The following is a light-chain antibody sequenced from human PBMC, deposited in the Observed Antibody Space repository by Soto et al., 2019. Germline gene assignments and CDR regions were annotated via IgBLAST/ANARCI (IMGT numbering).Light chain of an antibody. CDR3: QHYSNWPPT. CDR2: YAS. V-gene: IGKV3-15*01. CDR1: ESVHSN. Sequence: EMVMTQSPATLSVSPGERVTLSCRASESVHSNLAWYQQKPGQGPSLLIYYASTRVTGVPDRFSGSGSGTEFTLTISSLQSEDFGVYYCQHYSNWPPTFGLGTKVEIK. J-gene: IGKJ3*01.